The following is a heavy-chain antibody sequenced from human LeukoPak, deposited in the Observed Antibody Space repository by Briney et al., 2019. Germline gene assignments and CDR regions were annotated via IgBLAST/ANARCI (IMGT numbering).Heavy chain of an antibody. J-gene: IGHJ3*02. CDR2: IYHSGST. CDR3: ARGGYSSGWYTDRDAFDI. V-gene: IGHV4-38-2*02. CDR1: GYSISSGYY. Sequence: SETLSLTCTVSGYSISSGYYWGWIRQPPGKGLEWIGSIYHSGSTYYNPSLKSRVTISVNTSKNQFSLKLSSVTAADTAVYYCARGGYSSGWYTDRDAFDIWGQGTMVTVSS. D-gene: IGHD6-19*01.